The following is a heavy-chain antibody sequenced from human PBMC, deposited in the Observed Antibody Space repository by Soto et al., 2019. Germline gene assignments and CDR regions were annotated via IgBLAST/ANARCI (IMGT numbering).Heavy chain of an antibody. CDR1: GFTFDDYA. CDR2: ISWNSGSI. D-gene: IGHD6-13*01. J-gene: IGHJ4*02. Sequence: EVQLVESGGGLVQPGRSLRLSCAASGFTFDDYAMHWVRQAPGKGLEWVSGISWNSGSIGYADSVKGRFTISRDNAKNSLYLQMNSLRAEDTALYYCAKDKSGYSSSCFDYWGQGTLVTVSS. CDR3: AKDKSGYSSSCFDY. V-gene: IGHV3-9*01.